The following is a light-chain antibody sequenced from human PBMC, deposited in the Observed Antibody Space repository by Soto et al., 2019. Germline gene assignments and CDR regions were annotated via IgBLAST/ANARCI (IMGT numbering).Light chain of an antibody. Sequence: QSVLTQPTSVSGAPGQRVTISCTGSSSNIGAGYDVHWYQQLPGTAPKLLIYGNSNRPSGVPDRFSGSKSGTSASLASTGVPAEDEADYYCQAYDSSLSGVVFGGGTKLTVL. CDR3: QAYDSSLSGVV. CDR1: SSNIGAGYD. CDR2: GNS. V-gene: IGLV1-40*01. J-gene: IGLJ2*01.